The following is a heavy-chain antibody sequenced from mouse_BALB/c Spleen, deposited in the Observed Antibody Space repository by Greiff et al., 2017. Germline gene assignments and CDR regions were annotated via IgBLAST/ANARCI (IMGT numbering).Heavy chain of an antibody. Sequence: EVQLQQSGAELVRSGASVKLSCTASGFNIKDYYMHWVKQRPEQGLEWIGWIDPENGDTEYAPKFQGKATMTADTSSNTAYLQLSSLTSEDTAVYYCNERVGDYWGQGTSVTVSS. CDR3: NERVGDY. V-gene: IGHV14-4*02. CDR1: GFNIKDYY. CDR2: IDPENGDT. D-gene: IGHD1-1*01. J-gene: IGHJ4*01.